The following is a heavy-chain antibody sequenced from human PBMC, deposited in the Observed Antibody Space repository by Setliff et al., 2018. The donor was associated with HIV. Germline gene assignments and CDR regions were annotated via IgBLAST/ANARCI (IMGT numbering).Heavy chain of an antibody. D-gene: IGHD3-22*01. CDR3: VRNDNYFDTTGYYPYFDY. CDR1: GYTFISFG. V-gene: IGHV1-18*01. J-gene: IGHJ4*02. Sequence: ASVKVSCKTSGYTFISFGISWVRQAPGQGLEWMGWIAGHNGDTKYDQMLQGRVTVAADISTSTVYMELRSLRSDDTAMYYCVRNDNYFDTTGYYPYFDYWGQGTQVTVSS. CDR2: IAGHNGDT.